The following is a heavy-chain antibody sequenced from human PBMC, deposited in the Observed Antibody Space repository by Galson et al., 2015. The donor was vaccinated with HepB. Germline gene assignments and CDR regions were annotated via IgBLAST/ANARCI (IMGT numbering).Heavy chain of an antibody. D-gene: IGHD3-22*01. Sequence: LSLTCTVSGGSVSSGSYYWSWIRQPPGKGLEWIGYIYYSGSTNYNPSLKSRVTISVDTSKNQFSLKLSSVTAADTAVYYCARGLGYYYDSSGYYYVGGLDYWGQGTLVTVSS. CDR2: IYYSGST. J-gene: IGHJ4*02. V-gene: IGHV4-61*01. CDR3: ARGLGYYYDSSGYYYVGGLDY. CDR1: GGSVSSGSYY.